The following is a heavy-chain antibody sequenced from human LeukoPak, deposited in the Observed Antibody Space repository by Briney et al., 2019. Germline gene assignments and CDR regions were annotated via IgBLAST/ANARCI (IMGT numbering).Heavy chain of an antibody. V-gene: IGHV4-34*01. CDR1: GGPFRGYY. CDR2: IYHSGST. J-gene: IGHJ6*03. Sequence: SETLSLTCAVYGGPFRGYYWSWIRHPPGKGLEWIGEIYHSGSTKYNSSLKSRVTISVDTSKNQCYLKLSSVSAAETAVYYCARGGTMIEGYYYMDAWGKGTTVTVSS. D-gene: IGHD3-22*01. CDR3: ARGGTMIEGYYYMDA.